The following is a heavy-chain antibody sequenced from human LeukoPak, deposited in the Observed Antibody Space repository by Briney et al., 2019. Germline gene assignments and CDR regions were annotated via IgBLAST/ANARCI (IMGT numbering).Heavy chain of an antibody. D-gene: IGHD6-13*01. CDR3: ARGGYSRDY. J-gene: IGHJ4*02. V-gene: IGHV3-7*03. Sequence: GGSLRLSCAASGFTFTSYWMSWVRQAPGEGLEWVANIKQDGSEKYYVDSVKGRFTISRDSAKNSLYLQMNSLRAEDTAIYYCARGGYSRDYWGQGTLVTVSS. CDR2: IKQDGSEK. CDR1: GFTFTSYW.